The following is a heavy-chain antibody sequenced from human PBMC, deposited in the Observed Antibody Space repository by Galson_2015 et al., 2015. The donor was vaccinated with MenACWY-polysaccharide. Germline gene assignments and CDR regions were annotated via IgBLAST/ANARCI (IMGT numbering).Heavy chain of an antibody. J-gene: IGHJ4*02. V-gene: IGHV3-23*01. CDR2: INPSGGST. CDR1: QFTFNNYA. D-gene: IGHD2-2*01. Sequence: SLRLSCAASQFTFNNYAMIWVRQALGKGLAWVSTINPSGGSTWYADSVKGRFSISRDNSNNMLYLQMNSLRADDTAVYYCANGCSISSCSPLDYWGQGTLVSVSS. CDR3: ANGCSISSCSPLDY.